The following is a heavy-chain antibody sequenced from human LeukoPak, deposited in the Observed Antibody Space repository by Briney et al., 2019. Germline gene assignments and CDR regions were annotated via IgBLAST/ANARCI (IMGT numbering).Heavy chain of an antibody. Sequence: GGSLRLSCAASGFTFDDYAMHWVRQAPGKGLEWVSLISGDGGSTYYADSVKGRFTISRDNSKNSLYLQMNSLRTEDTALYYCAKDLRTDTAMVIPLYYWGQGTLVTVSS. D-gene: IGHD5-18*01. CDR1: GFTFDDYA. CDR3: AKDLRTDTAMVIPLYY. J-gene: IGHJ4*02. CDR2: ISGDGGST. V-gene: IGHV3-43*02.